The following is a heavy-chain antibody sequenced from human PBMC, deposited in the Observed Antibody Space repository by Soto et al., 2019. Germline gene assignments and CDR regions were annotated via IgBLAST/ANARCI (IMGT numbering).Heavy chain of an antibody. CDR1: GGSFSGYY. D-gene: IGHD3-22*01. Sequence: KPSETLSLTCAVYGGSFSGYYWSWIRQPPGKGLEWIGEINHSGSTNYNPSLKSRVTISVDTSKNQFSLKLSSVTAADTAVYYCARGPYKYYYDSSGFTRQGNDYWGQGTLVTVSS. J-gene: IGHJ4*02. CDR3: ARGPYKYYYDSSGFTRQGNDY. CDR2: INHSGST. V-gene: IGHV4-34*01.